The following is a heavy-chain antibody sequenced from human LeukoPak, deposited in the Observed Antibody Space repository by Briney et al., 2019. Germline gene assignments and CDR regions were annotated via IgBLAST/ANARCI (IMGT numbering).Heavy chain of an antibody. CDR1: GFTFSSYA. J-gene: IGHJ4*02. Sequence: PGRSLRLSCAASGFTFSSYAMHWVRQAPGKGLEWVAVISYDGSNKYYADSVKGRFTISRDNSKNTLHLQMNSLRAEDTAVYYCARDGGSSSWYATNFDYWGQGTLVTVSS. V-gene: IGHV3-30-3*01. CDR3: ARDGGSSSWYATNFDY. CDR2: ISYDGSNK. D-gene: IGHD6-13*01.